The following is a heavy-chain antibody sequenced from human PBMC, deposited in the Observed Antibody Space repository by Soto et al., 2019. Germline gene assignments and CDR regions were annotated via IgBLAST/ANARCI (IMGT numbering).Heavy chain of an antibody. V-gene: IGHV4-30-4*01. D-gene: IGHD2-8*01. CDR2: IYKSATT. CDR3: ARGRYCINGRCFPNWLDS. CDR1: GDSISTVDYF. Sequence: SLTCSVSGDSISTVDYFWAWIRQPPGQALEYIGYIYKSATTYYNPSFESRVAISLDTSKSQFSLNVTSVTAADTAVYFCARGRYCINGRCFPNWLDSWGQGTMVTVYS. J-gene: IGHJ5*01.